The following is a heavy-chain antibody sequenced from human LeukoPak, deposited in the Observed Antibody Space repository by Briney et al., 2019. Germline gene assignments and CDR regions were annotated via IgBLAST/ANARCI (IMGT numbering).Heavy chain of an antibody. CDR3: ARAVYYYDSSGYYFFDY. V-gene: IGHV1-69*01. Sequence: GSSVKVSCKASGGTFSSYAISWVRQATGQGLEWMGGIIPIFGTANYAQKFQGRVTITADESTSTAYMALSSLRSEDTAVYYCARAVYYYDSSGYYFFDYWGQGTLVTVSS. J-gene: IGHJ4*02. CDR1: GGTFSSYA. CDR2: IIPIFGTA. D-gene: IGHD3-22*01.